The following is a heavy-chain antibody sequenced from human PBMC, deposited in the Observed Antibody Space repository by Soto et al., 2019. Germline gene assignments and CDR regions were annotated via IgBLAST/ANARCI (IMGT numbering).Heavy chain of an antibody. V-gene: IGHV3-48*03. Sequence: PGGSLRLSCAASGFTFSSYEMNWVRQAPGKGLEWVSYISSSGSTIYYADSVKGRFTISRDNAKNSLYLQMNSLRAEDTAVYYRASSNYYDSSGSPPRWGQGTLVTVSS. CDR3: ASSNYYDSSGSPPR. D-gene: IGHD3-22*01. J-gene: IGHJ4*02. CDR1: GFTFSSYE. CDR2: ISSSGSTI.